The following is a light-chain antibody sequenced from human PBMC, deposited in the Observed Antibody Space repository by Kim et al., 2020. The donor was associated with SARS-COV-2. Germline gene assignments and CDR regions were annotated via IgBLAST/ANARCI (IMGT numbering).Light chain of an antibody. J-gene: IGKJ2*01. CDR2: KTS. CDR3: QQYNTYSNT. V-gene: IGKV1-5*03. Sequence: SASVGDRVTITCRASQNIRTWLAWYQQKPGKAPKLLISKTSSLESGVSLRFRGSGSGTEFTLTISSLRPDDSATFFCQQYNTYSNTFGQGTKLEI. CDR1: QNIRTW.